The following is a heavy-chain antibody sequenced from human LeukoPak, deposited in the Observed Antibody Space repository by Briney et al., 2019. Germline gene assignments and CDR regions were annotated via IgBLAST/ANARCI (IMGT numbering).Heavy chain of an antibody. J-gene: IGHJ4*02. D-gene: IGHD3-3*01. V-gene: IGHV3-23*01. Sequence: GGSLRLSCAASGFTFSSYAMSWLRQAPGKGLEWVSAISGSGGSTYYADSVKGRFTISRDNSKNTLYLQMNSLRAEDTAVYYGAKDQRYDFWSGYPVPDYWCQGTLATVSS. CDR3: AKDQRYDFWSGYPVPDY. CDR2: ISGSGGST. CDR1: GFTFSSYA.